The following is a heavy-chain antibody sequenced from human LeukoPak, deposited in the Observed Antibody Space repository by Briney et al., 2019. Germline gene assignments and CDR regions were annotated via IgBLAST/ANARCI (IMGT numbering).Heavy chain of an antibody. Sequence: SETLSLTCTVSGGSISSYYWSWIRQPPGKGLEWIGYIYYSGSTNYNPSLKSRVTISVDTSKNQFSLKLSSVTAADTAVYYCARGRGGVNWFDPWGQGTLVTVS. J-gene: IGHJ5*02. CDR1: GGSISSYY. V-gene: IGHV4-59*08. CDR3: ARGRGGVNWFDP. D-gene: IGHD3-3*01. CDR2: IYYSGST.